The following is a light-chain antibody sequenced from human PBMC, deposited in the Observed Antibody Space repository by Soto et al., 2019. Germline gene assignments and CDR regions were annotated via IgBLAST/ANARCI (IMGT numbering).Light chain of an antibody. V-gene: IGKV1-5*03. CDR2: KAS. J-gene: IGKJ1*01. Sequence: DIQMTQSPSTLSASVGDRVTITCRASQSISSWLAWYQQKPGKAPKLLIYKASSLESGVPSRFSGSGSGTEVTLTISSLQPDDFATYYCQQYNRYWTFGQGTKVYIK. CDR1: QSISSW. CDR3: QQYNRYWT.